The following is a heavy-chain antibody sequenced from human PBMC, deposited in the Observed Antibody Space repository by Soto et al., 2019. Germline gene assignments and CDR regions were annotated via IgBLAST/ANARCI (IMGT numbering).Heavy chain of an antibody. D-gene: IGHD4-17*01. CDR3: AAVTYGDSVSAY. J-gene: IGHJ4*02. Sequence: RAAGGTVGVYISGGAGPAPGQGLEWMGGIIPIFGTANYAQKFQERVTITRDMSTSTAYMELSSLRSEDTAVYYCAAVTYGDSVSAYRGQGTPVTVTS. CDR1: GGTVGVYI. V-gene: IGHV1-69*05. CDR2: IIPIFGTA.